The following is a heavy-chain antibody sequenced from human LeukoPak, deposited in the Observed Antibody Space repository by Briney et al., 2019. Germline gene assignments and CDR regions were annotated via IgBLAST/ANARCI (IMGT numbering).Heavy chain of an antibody. CDR2: INPSGGST. CDR3: ARSGSPYPPFDY. D-gene: IGHD3-10*01. CDR1: GYTVTSYY. Sequence: ASVKVSCKASGYTVTSYYMHWVRQAPGQGLEWMGIINPSGGSTSYAQKFQGRVTMTRDTSTSTVYMELSSLRSEDTAVYYCARSGSPYPPFDYWGQGTLVTVSS. J-gene: IGHJ4*02. V-gene: IGHV1-46*01.